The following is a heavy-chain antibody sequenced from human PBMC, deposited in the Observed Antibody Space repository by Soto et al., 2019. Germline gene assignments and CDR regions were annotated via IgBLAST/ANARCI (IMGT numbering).Heavy chain of an antibody. D-gene: IGHD3-9*01. Sequence: SETLSLTCTVSGGSISSYYWSWIRQPPGKGLEWIGYVYYSGSTNYNPSLKSRVTISVDTSKNQFSLKLSSVTAADTAVYYCARMEVDWWFDPWGQGTLVTVS. V-gene: IGHV4-59*01. CDR1: GGSISSYY. J-gene: IGHJ5*02. CDR3: ARMEVDWWFDP. CDR2: VYYSGST.